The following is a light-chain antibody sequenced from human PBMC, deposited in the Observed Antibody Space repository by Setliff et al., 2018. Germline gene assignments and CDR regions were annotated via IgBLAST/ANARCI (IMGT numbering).Light chain of an antibody. CDR1: SSNIGSRA. J-gene: IGLJ2*01. Sequence: QSALTQPPSASGTPGQRATISCSGSSSNIGSRAVNWYQQLPGTAPKLLIYNNDRWPSGYPGRFSGSKSGTSASLAISGLRSEDEAEYFCAARDDIVSSVVFGGGTKVTVL. CDR3: AARDDIVSSVV. V-gene: IGLV1-47*01. CDR2: NND.